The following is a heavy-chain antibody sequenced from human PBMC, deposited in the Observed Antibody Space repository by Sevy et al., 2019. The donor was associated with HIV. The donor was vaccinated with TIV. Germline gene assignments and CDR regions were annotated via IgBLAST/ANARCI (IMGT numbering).Heavy chain of an antibody. CDR1: GGSISSYY. V-gene: IGHV4-59*01. J-gene: IGHJ6*02. Sequence: SETLSLTCTVSGGSISSYYWSWIRQPPGKGLEWIGYIYYSGSTNYNPPLKSRVTISVDTSKNQFSLKLSSVTAADTAVYYCARSEVVTIFGVVIMNGMDVWGQGTTVTVSS. D-gene: IGHD3-3*01. CDR2: IYYSGST. CDR3: ARSEVVTIFGVVIMNGMDV.